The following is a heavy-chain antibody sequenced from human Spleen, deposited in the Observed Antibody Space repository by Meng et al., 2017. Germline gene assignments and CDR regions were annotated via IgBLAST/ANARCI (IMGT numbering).Heavy chain of an antibody. CDR2: ISSSSSYI. V-gene: IGHV3-21*01. CDR1: GFTFSSFS. CDR3: AMFYYGSGSFYYYDY. Sequence: GESLKISCAASGFTFSSFSMNWVRQAPGKGLEWVSSISSSSSYIYSADSVKGRFTISRDNAKNSLYLQMSSLRAEDTAVYYCAMFYYGSGSFYYYDYWGQGTLVTVSS. J-gene: IGHJ4*02. D-gene: IGHD3-10*01.